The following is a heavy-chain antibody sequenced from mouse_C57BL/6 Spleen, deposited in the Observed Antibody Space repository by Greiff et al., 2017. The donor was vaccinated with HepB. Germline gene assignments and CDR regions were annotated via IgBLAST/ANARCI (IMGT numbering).Heavy chain of an antibody. CDR1: GYTFTSYW. CDR3: ARSGRSLLEYFDY. CDR2: IEPSDSYT. Sequence: QVQLQQPGAELVKPGASVKLSCKASGYTFTSYWMQWVKQRPGRGLEWIGEIEPSDSYTKYNQKFKGKATLPVDTSSSKAYMPLSSLTSEDSAVYYCARSGRSLLEYFDYWGQGTTLTVSS. J-gene: IGHJ2*01. D-gene: IGHD2-10*01. V-gene: IGHV1-50*01.